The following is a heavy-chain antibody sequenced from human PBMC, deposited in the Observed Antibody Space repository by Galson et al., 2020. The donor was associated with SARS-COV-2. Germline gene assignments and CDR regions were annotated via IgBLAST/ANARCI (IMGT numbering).Heavy chain of an antibody. D-gene: IGHD6-13*01. J-gene: IGHJ3*02. V-gene: IGHV3-73*01. CDR3: ARDIPAIAAAGTDAFDI. Sequence: GESLKISCAASGFIFNDSPMHWVRQASGRGLEWVGRIRSKANKYATAYAASVEGKFTISRDNSKNTLYLQMNSLRAEDTAVYYCARDIPAIAAAGTDAFDIWGQGTMVTVSS. CDR2: IRSKANKYAT. CDR1: GFIFNDSP.